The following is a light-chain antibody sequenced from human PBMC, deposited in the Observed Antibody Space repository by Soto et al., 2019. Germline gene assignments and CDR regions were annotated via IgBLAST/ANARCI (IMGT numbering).Light chain of an antibody. Sequence: EIVLTQSPGTLYLSPGERATLSCRASQSVRSSYLAWYQQKPRQAPRLLIYGASSRATGIPDRFSGSGSGTDFTLTISRLEPEDFAVYYCQQYGSSPPTFGQGTKVEIK. CDR1: QSVRSSY. CDR3: QQYGSSPPT. CDR2: GAS. V-gene: IGKV3-20*01. J-gene: IGKJ1*01.